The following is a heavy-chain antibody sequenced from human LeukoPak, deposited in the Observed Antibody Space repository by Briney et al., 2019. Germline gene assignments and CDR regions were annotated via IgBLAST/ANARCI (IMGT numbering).Heavy chain of an antibody. D-gene: IGHD4-17*01. CDR1: GGSVSSNTYS. Sequence: PSETLSLTCAVSGGSVSSNTYSWSWIRQPPGRGLEWIGYIYHTGNTYYNPSLQSRVTITLDRSRNQFSLELRSMTAADTAVYSCARADYGDYPFDNWGQGTLVTVSS. CDR2: IYHTGNT. CDR3: ARADYGDYPFDN. J-gene: IGHJ4*02. V-gene: IGHV4-30-2*01.